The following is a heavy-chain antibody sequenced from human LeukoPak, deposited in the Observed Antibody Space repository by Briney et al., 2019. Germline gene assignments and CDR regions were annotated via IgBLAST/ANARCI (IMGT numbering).Heavy chain of an antibody. CDR3: ARDRDTYVDYEPFDP. Sequence: GRSLRLSCAASGFTFSSYGMHWARQAPGKGLEWVAVIWYDGSNKYYADSVKGRFTISRDNSKNTLYLQMNSLRAEDTAVYYCARDRDTYVDYEPFDPWGPGTLVTVSS. CDR1: GFTFSSYG. D-gene: IGHD4-17*01. J-gene: IGHJ5*02. CDR2: IWYDGSNK. V-gene: IGHV3-33*01.